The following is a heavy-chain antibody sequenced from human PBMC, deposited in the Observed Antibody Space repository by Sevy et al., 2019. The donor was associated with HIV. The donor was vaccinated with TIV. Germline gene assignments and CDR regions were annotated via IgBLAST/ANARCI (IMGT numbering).Heavy chain of an antibody. V-gene: IGHV4-38-2*01. J-gene: IGHJ3*02. D-gene: IGHD1-7*01. CDR2: IYHSGNT. CDR1: GYSISSDDY. Sequence: SETLSLTCAVSGYSISSDDYWVWIRQPPGKGLEWIGNIYHSGNTYYNPSLKSRVTMSLDTSMNRFSLRLTSVTAADTAVYYCARTLRGNFETRATAFNIWGQGTMVTVSS. CDR3: ARTLRGNFETRATAFNI.